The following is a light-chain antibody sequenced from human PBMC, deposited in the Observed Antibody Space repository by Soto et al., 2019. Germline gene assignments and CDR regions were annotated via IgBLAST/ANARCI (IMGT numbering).Light chain of an antibody. CDR2: DVS. V-gene: IGLV2-14*01. CDR3: SSYSTSSTPVV. CDR1: SSDVGAYNY. J-gene: IGLJ2*01. Sequence: QSVLTQPASVSGSPGQSVTISCTGTSSDVGAYNYVSWYQQHPGKAPKFIIFDVSNRPSGVSTRFSGSKSGNTASLTISGLRAEDEADYYCSSYSTSSTPVVFGGGTQLTVL.